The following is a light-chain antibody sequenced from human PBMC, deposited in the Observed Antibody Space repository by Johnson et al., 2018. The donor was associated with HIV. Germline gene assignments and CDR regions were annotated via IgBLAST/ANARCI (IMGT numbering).Light chain of an antibody. Sequence: SVLTQPPSVSAAPGQKVTISCSGSSSNIGNNFVSWYQQLPRTAPKLLIYENNRRPSGIPDRFSGSRYGTSATLGITGLQTGDEADYYCGTWDDSLSAYVFGTGTQITVL. CDR2: ENN. CDR1: SSNIGNNF. CDR3: GTWDDSLSAYV. V-gene: IGLV1-51*02. J-gene: IGLJ1*01.